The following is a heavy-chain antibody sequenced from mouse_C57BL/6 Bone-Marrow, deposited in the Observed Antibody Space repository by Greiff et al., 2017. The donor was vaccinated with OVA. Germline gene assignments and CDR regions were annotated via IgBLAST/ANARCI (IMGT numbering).Heavy chain of an antibody. Sequence: EVQLQQSGAELVRPGASVKLSCTASGFNIKDYYMHWVKQRPEQGLEWIGRIDPEGGDTEYAPKFQGKATMTADTSSNTAYLQLSSLTSEDTAVYYCTPTPYWYFDVWGTGTTVTVSS. V-gene: IGHV14-1*01. CDR1: GFNIKDYY. J-gene: IGHJ1*03. CDR3: TPTPYWYFDV. CDR2: IDPEGGDT. D-gene: IGHD1-1*01.